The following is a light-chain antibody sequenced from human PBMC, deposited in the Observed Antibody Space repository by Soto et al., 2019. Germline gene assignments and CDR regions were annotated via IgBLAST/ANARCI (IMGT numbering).Light chain of an antibody. CDR2: GAS. CDR1: QNITTY. Sequence: DIQLSQSPSSLSASVGARVTFTCRASQNITTYLNWYEQKPGKAPNLLIYGASNLQSGVPSRFSGGGSGTDFTLTISSLQPEDFGTYYCQQSYTNSFTFGQGTKVDI. CDR3: QQSYTNSFT. J-gene: IGKJ3*01. V-gene: IGKV1-39*01.